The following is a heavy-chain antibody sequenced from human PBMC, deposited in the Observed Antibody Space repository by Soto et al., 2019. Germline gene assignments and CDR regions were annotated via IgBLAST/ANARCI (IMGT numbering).Heavy chain of an antibody. CDR2: IYYSGST. V-gene: IGHV4-59*12. D-gene: IGHD3-10*01. Sequence: PSETLSLTCTVSGGSISSYYWSWIRQPPGKGLEWIGYIYYSGSTNYNPSLKSRVTISVDTSKNQFSLKLSSVTAADTAVYYCGNKNYTDSMKGRFTIPRNNSKNPIYLKMTSIRAAETAVYYCSRDSDYYGTGSNYSLIHYATNGINAWGQDTALTVS. CDR3: GNKNYTDSMKGRFTIPRNNSKNPIYLKMTSIRAAETAVYYCSRDSDYYGTGSNYSLIHYATNGINA. J-gene: IGHJ6*02. CDR1: GGSISSYY.